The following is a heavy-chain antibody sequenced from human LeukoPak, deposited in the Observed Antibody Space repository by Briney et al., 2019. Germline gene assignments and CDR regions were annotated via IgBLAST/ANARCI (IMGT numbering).Heavy chain of an antibody. D-gene: IGHD5-24*01. J-gene: IGHJ4*02. CDR1: GYTFTSYG. CDR3: ARDGEMATIYFDY. V-gene: IGHV1-69*04. CDR2: IIPIVGIA. Sequence: ASVKVSCKASGYTFTSYGISWVRQAPGQGLEWMGTIIPIVGIANYAQKFQGRATITADKSTSTAYMELSSLRSEDTAVYYCARDGEMATIYFDYWGQGTLVTVSS.